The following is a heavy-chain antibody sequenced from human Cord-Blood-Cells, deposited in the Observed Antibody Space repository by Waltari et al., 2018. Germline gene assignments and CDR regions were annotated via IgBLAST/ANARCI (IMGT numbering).Heavy chain of an antibody. CDR3: ATFYGSGSYYFDY. Sequence: QVQLVESGGGVVQPGRSLRLSCAASGFTFSSYAMHWVRQAPGKGLEGVAVISYDGSNKYYADSVKGRFTISRDNSKNTLYLQMNSLRAEDTAVYYCATFYGSGSYYFDYWGQGTLVTVSS. J-gene: IGHJ4*02. D-gene: IGHD3-10*01. CDR1: GFTFSSYA. CDR2: ISYDGSNK. V-gene: IGHV3-30-3*01.